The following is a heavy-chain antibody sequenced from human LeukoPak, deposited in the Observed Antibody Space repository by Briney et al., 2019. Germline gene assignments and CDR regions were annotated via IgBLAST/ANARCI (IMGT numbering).Heavy chain of an antibody. D-gene: IGHD3-3*01. CDR1: GYTFDDYA. CDR2: ISWNSGSI. J-gene: IGHJ3*02. Sequence: GRSLRLSCAASGYTFDDYAMHWVRQAPGKGLEWVSGISWNSGSIGYADSVKGRFTISRDNAKNSLYLQMNSLRAEDMALYYCARGQIFGVVIIHDAFDIWGQGTMVTVSS. V-gene: IGHV3-9*03. CDR3: ARGQIFGVVIIHDAFDI.